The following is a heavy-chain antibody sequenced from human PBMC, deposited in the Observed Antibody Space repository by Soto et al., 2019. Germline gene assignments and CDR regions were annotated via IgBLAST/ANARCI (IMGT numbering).Heavy chain of an antibody. CDR3: AKDHYYDSSGYEGAFDI. V-gene: IGHV3-23*01. D-gene: IGHD3-22*01. CDR1: GFTFSSYA. CDR2: LSGSGDFT. Sequence: EVQLLESGGGLVQPGGSLRLSCAASGFTFSSYAMSWVRQAPGKGLEWGSTLSGSGDFTYYADSVKGRLTISRDNSKNTLYLQMKSLRAEDTAVYYCAKDHYYDSSGYEGAFDIWGQGTMVTVSS. J-gene: IGHJ3*02.